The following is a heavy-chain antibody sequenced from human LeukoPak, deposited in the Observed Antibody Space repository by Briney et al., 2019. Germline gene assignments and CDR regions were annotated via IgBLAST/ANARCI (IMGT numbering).Heavy chain of an antibody. J-gene: IGHJ4*02. CDR1: GYTFTGYY. D-gene: IGHD3-22*01. V-gene: IGHV1-18*04. CDR2: ISAYNGNT. Sequence: PAASVKVSCKASGYTFTGYYMHWVRQAPGQGLEWMGWISAYNGNTNYAQKLQGRVTMTTDTSTSTAYMELRSLRSDDTAVYYCARDNKPLLPPYYLDYWGQGTLVTVSS. CDR3: ARDNKPLLPPYYLDY.